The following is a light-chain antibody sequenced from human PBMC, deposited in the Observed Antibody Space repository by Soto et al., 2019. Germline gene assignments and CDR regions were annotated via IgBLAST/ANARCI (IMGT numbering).Light chain of an antibody. CDR3: RSYDSSLSGRPWV. Sequence: QSVLTQPPSVSGAPGQRVTISCTGSSSNIGAGYDVHWYQQLPGTAPKLLIYGNSNRPSGVPDRFSGSKSGTSASLAITGLQAEDEADYYCRSYDSSLSGRPWVFGGGTKLTVL. J-gene: IGLJ3*02. V-gene: IGLV1-40*01. CDR1: SSNIGAGYD. CDR2: GNS.